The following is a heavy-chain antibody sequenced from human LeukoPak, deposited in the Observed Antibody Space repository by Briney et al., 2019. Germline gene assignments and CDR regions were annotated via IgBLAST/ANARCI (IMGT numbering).Heavy chain of an antibody. CDR1: GGSISSSSYY. D-gene: IGHD1-1*01. V-gene: IGHV4-39*01. CDR2: IYYSGST. CDR3: ARLTPKLVDWYFDL. Sequence: PSGTLSLTCTVSGGSISSSSYYWGWIRQPPGKGLEWIGSIYYSGSTYYNPSLKSRVTISVDTSKNQFSLKLSSVTAADTAVYYCARLTPKLVDWYFDLWGRGTLVTVSS. J-gene: IGHJ2*01.